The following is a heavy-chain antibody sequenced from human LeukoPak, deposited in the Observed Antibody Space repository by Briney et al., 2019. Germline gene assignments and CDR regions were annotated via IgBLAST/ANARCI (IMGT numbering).Heavy chain of an antibody. CDR1: GFPFSSYW. D-gene: IGHD5-12*01. V-gene: IGHV3-74*01. Sequence: GGSLRLSCAASGFPFSSYWMHWVRQAPGKGLVWVSRINSDGSSTSYADSVKGRFTISRDNAKNTLYLQMNSLRAEDTAVYYCARARDSGYDSFDYWGQGTLVTVSS. J-gene: IGHJ4*02. CDR2: INSDGSST. CDR3: ARARDSGYDSFDY.